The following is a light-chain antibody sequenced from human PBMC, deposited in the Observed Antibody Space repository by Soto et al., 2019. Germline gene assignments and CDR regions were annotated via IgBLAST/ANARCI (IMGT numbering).Light chain of an antibody. CDR1: QSVSSSY. J-gene: IGKJ1*01. Sequence: EIVFTQSPDTLSLSPGERATLSCRASQSVSSSYLAWYQQKPGQAPRLLIYGASTRATGIPDRFSGSGSGTEFTLTISSLQSEDFAVYYCQQYNNWPTWTFGQGTKWIS. CDR2: GAS. CDR3: QQYNNWPTWT. V-gene: IGKV3D-15*01.